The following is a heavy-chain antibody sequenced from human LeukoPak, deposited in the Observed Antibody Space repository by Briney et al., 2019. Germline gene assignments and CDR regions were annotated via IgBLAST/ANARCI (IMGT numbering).Heavy chain of an antibody. D-gene: IGHD3-3*01. V-gene: IGHV5-51*01. CDR1: GYSFTSYW. CDR3: ARPESFWSVIDY. Sequence: GESLKISCKGSGYSFTSYWIGWVRQMPGKGLGWMGIIYPGDSDTRYSPSFQGQVTISADKSISTAYLQWSGLKASDTAMYYRARPESFWSVIDYWGQGTLVSVSS. J-gene: IGHJ4*02. CDR2: IYPGDSDT.